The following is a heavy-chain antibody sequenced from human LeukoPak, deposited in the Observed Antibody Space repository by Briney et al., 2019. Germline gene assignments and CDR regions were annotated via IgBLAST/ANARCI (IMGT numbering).Heavy chain of an antibody. J-gene: IGHJ5*02. CDR1: GGSVSNYY. CDR2: NYNSRST. CDR3: AGDPGYCIGGSCYGGWFDP. V-gene: IGHV4-59*02. D-gene: IGHD2-15*01. Sequence: PSETLSLTCTVSGGSVSNYYWTWIRRPPGRGRVGIGDNYNSRSTDYNPSHKSRVPISLATSKNQFSLKLTSVTATDTAVYSCAGDPGYCIGGSCYGGWFDPWGQGTLVTVAS.